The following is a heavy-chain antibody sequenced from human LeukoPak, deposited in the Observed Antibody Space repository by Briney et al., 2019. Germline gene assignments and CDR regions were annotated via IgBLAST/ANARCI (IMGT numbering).Heavy chain of an antibody. CDR3: ARGLYSGYDGYYFDY. D-gene: IGHD5-12*01. Sequence: GASVKVSCTASGYTFIIYAMNWVRQAPGQGLEWMGWINANTGNPTYAQGFTGRFVFSLDTSVSTAYLQISSLKAEDTAVYYCARGLYSGYDGYYFDYWGQGTLVTVSS. CDR2: INANTGNP. V-gene: IGHV7-4-1*02. J-gene: IGHJ4*02. CDR1: GYTFIIYA.